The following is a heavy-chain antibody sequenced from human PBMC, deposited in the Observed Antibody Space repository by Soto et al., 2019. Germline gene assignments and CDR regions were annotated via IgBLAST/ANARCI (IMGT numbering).Heavy chain of an antibody. Sequence: PGGSLRLSCTASGFTFGDYAMSWVRQAPGKGLEWVGSIRSKAYGGTTEYAASVKGRFTISRDDSKSIAYLQMNSLKTEDTAVYYCTRDDYRYYYYGMDVWGQGTTVTVSS. CDR2: IRSKAYGGTT. CDR1: GFTFGDYA. J-gene: IGHJ6*02. D-gene: IGHD4-17*01. V-gene: IGHV3-49*04. CDR3: TRDDYRYYYYGMDV.